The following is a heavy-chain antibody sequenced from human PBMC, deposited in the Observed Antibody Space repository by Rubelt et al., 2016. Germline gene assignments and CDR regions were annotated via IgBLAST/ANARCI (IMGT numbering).Heavy chain of an antibody. J-gene: IGHJ4*02. D-gene: IGHD2-8*02. V-gene: IGHV4-4*02. CDR3: ARHNGGSRGVGY. CDR2: IYHSGRT. CDR1: GASLTSSNW. Sequence: QVQLQESGPRLVKPSGTLSLTCGVSGASLTSSNWWSWVRQSPGKGLEWIGEIYHSGRTNYSPSLKSRVTISADTSINQFSLRLSSVTAADTAVYYCARHNGGSRGVGYWSQGTLVTVSS.